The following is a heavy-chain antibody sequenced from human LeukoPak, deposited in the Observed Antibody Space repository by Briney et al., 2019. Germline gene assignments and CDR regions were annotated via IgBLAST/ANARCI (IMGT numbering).Heavy chain of an antibody. J-gene: IGHJ4*02. D-gene: IGHD6-6*01. Sequence: SETLSLTCTVSGGSISSYYWSWIRQPAGKGLEWIGRIYTSGSTNYNPSLKSRVTMSVDTSKNQFSLKLSSVTAADTAVYYCAREASPIPEPYGSSPPVIDYWGQGTLVTVSS. CDR3: AREASPIPEPYGSSPPVIDY. CDR1: GGSISSYY. V-gene: IGHV4-4*07. CDR2: IYTSGST.